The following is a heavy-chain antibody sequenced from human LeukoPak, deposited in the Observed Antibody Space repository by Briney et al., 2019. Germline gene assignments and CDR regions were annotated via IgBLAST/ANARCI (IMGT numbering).Heavy chain of an antibody. D-gene: IGHD3-10*01. V-gene: IGHV1-69*13. CDR3: AREYYGSGYLDY. CDR2: IISIFGTA. CDR1: GGTFSSYA. Sequence: SVKVSCKASGGTFSSYAISWVRQAPGQGLEWMGGIISIFGTANYAQKFQGRVTITADESTSTAYMELSSLRSEDTAVYYCAREYYGSGYLDYWGQGTLVTVSS. J-gene: IGHJ4*02.